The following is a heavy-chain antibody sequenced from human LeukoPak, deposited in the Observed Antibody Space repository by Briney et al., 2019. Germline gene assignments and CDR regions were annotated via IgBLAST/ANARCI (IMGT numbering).Heavy chain of an antibody. D-gene: IGHD3-9*01. CDR1: GFTFSSYD. CDR2: ISSSSRAT. Sequence: GGSLRLSCVASGFTFSSYDMIWVRQPPGKGLEWVPYISSSSRATYYADSVKGRFTISRDNGNMNSLFLQMSSLRDDDTAVYYCARDVRYFPDWGQGTLVVVSS. V-gene: IGHV3-48*02. J-gene: IGHJ4*02. CDR3: ARDVRYFPD.